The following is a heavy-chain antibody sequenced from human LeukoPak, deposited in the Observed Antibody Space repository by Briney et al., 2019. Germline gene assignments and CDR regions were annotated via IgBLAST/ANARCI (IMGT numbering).Heavy chain of an antibody. CDR3: ARKGCTYYYGSGSFPCWFDP. J-gene: IGHJ5*02. CDR2: INHSGST. D-gene: IGHD3-10*01. Sequence: PSETLSLTCAVYGGSFSGYYWSWIRQPPGKGLEWIGEINHSGSTNYNPSLKSRVTISVDTSKNQFSLKLSSVTAADTAVYYCARKGCTYYYGSGSFPCWFDPWGQGTLVTVSS. V-gene: IGHV4-34*01. CDR1: GGSFSGYY.